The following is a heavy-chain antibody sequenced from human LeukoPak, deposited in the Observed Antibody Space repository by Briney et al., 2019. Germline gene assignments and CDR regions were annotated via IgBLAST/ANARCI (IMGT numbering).Heavy chain of an antibody. CDR2: IYYSGST. CDR3: AGLGGGNFVAFVT. CDR1: GGSISSYY. V-gene: IGHV4-59*08. Sequence: SETLSLTCTVSGGSISSYYWSWVRQPPGKGLEWIGYIYYSGSTTYNPSLKSRVTISVDTSTNHFSLKRSSVPAADRAVFYCAGLGGGNFVAFVTWGKGTMVPVPS. D-gene: IGHD4-23*01. J-gene: IGHJ3*02.